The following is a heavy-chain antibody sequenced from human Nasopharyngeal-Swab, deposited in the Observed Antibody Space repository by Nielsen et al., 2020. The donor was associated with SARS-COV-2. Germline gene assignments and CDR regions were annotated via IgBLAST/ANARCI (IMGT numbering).Heavy chain of an antibody. CDR1: GFTFDDYT. J-gene: IGHJ4*02. CDR3: AKDTEYQLPGDYFDY. CDR2: ISWNSGSI. V-gene: IGHV3-9*01. Sequence: SLKISCAASGFTFDDYTMHWVRQAPGKGLEWVSGISWNSGSIGYADSVKGRFTISRDNSKNTLYLQMNSLRAEDTAVYYCAKDTEYQLPGDYFDYWGQGTLVTVSS. D-gene: IGHD2-2*01.